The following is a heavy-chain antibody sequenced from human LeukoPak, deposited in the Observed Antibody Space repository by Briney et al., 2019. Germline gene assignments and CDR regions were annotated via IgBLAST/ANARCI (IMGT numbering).Heavy chain of an antibody. D-gene: IGHD2-15*01. CDR1: GFTFSSYA. Sequence: GGSLRLSCAASGFTFSSYAMHWVRQPPGKGLEWVAVISYDGSNKYYADSVKGRFTISRDNSKNTLYLQMNSLRAEDTAVYYCALGSNYYYMDVWGKGTTVTVSS. CDR3: ALGSNYYYMDV. J-gene: IGHJ6*03. V-gene: IGHV3-30*04. CDR2: ISYDGSNK.